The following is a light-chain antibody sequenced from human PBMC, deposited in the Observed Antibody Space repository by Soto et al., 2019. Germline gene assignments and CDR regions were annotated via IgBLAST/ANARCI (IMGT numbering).Light chain of an antibody. V-gene: IGKV3-11*02. CDR2: DSS. J-gene: IGKJ2*01. Sequence: EMVLTQSPATLSLSPGDRATLSCWASQSVGRYLAWYQQRPGQAPRLLIYDSSNRVTGIPARFSGNGSGRDFTLTISSLEPEDLAVYYCQYHTDWPPYTFGQGTTLEI. CDR1: QSVGRY. CDR3: QYHTDWPPYT.